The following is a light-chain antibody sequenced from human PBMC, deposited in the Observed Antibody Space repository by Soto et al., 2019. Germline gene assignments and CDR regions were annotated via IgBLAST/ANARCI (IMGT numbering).Light chain of an antibody. J-gene: IGLJ3*02. Sequence: QSALTQPASVSGSPGQSITISCTGTSSDVGGYNYVSWYQQHPGKAPKLMIYDVSYRPSGVSNRFSGSKSGNTASLTISGLQADDEADYYCSSYISSSTVVFGGGTKVTVL. CDR1: SSDVGGYNY. CDR2: DVS. CDR3: SSYISSSTVV. V-gene: IGLV2-14*03.